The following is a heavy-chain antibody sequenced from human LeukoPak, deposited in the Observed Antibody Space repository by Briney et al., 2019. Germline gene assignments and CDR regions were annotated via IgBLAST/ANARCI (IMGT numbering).Heavy chain of an antibody. V-gene: IGHV4-59*08. CDR2: IHYSGSS. J-gene: IGHJ5*01. Sequence: SETLSLTCSVSGDSISNFYWNWIRQPLGKRLEWIGNIHYSGSSNYNPWLKSRVTMSINTSRKQLFLKLTAVTPADTPVYYCALAPNSNWFDFWGHGTLVTASS. D-gene: IGHD2-8*01. CDR3: ALAPNSNWFDF. CDR1: GDSISNFY.